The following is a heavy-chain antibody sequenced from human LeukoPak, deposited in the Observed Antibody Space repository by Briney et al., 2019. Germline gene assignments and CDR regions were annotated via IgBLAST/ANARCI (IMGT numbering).Heavy chain of an antibody. CDR1: GFTFSSYA. Sequence: GGSLRLSCAASGFTFSSYAMSWVRQAPGKGLEWVSAINGSGGSTYYADSVKGRFTISRDNSKNTLYLQMNSLRAEDTAVYYCAKGPHIVVVPGPNWFDPWGQGTLVTVSS. CDR3: AKGPHIVVVPGPNWFDP. J-gene: IGHJ5*02. D-gene: IGHD2-21*01. CDR2: INGSGGST. V-gene: IGHV3-23*01.